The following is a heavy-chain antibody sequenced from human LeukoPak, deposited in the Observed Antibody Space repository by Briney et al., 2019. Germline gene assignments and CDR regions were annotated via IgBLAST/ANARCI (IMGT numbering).Heavy chain of an antibody. Sequence: GGSLRLTCVASGFTFSTYTMNWIRQAPGKGLEWVSGISGSGGSTYYADSVKGRFTISRDNSKNTLYLQMNSLRAEDTAIYYCAKYSSGWFYYFDYWGQGTLVTVSS. CDR3: AKYSSGWFYYFDY. J-gene: IGHJ4*02. V-gene: IGHV3-23*01. CDR2: ISGSGGST. D-gene: IGHD6-19*01. CDR1: GFTFSTYT.